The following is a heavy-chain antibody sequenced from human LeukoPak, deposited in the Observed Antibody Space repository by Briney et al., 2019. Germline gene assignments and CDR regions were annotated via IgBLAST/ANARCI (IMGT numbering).Heavy chain of an antibody. CDR1: GGSISSSSYY. CDR2: IYYSGGT. CDR3: ASGNGTYYSFYGMDV. J-gene: IGHJ6*02. Sequence: SETLSLTCTVSGGSISSSSYYWGWIRQLPGKGLEWIGSIYYSGGTYSNPSLKSRVTISVDTSKNQFSLKLSSVTAADTAVYHCASGNGTYYSFYGMDVWGQGTTVTVSS. D-gene: IGHD1-14*01. V-gene: IGHV4-39*01.